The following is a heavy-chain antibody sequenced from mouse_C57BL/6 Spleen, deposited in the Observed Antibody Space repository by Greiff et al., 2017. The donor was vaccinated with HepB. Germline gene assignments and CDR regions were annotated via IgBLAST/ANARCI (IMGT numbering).Heavy chain of an antibody. CDR1: GYTFTDYN. CDR3: AREGTAQGTGTHYFDY. V-gene: IGHV1-18*01. Sequence: VQLQQSGPELVKPGASVKIPCKASGYTFTDYNMDWVKQSHGKSLEWIGDINPNNGGTIYNQKFKGKATLTVDKSSSTAYMELRSLTSKDTAVYYCAREGTAQGTGTHYFDYWGQGTTLTVSS. CDR2: INPNNGGT. J-gene: IGHJ2*01. D-gene: IGHD3-2*02.